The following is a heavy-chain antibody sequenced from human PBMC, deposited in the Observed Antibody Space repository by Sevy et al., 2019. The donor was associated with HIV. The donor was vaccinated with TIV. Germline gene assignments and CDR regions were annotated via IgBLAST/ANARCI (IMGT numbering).Heavy chain of an antibody. CDR1: GFTFSSYA. CDR2: ISGSGGST. V-gene: IGHV3-23*01. Sequence: GGSLRLTCAASGFTFSSYAMSWVRQAPGKGLEWVSAISGSGGSTYYADSVKGRFTISRDNSKNTLYLQMNSLRAEDTAVYYCAKLGGYSGYEFDYWGQGTLVTVSS. J-gene: IGHJ4*02. D-gene: IGHD5-12*01. CDR3: AKLGGYSGYEFDY.